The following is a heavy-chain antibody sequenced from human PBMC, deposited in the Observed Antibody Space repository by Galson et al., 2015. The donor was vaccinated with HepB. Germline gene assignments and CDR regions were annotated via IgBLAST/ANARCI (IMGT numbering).Heavy chain of an antibody. CDR3: TKWNWNYEDY. CDR2: IKSTTHGGTT. D-gene: IGHD1-7*01. J-gene: IGHJ4*02. CDR1: GYTCTNAW. Sequence: SLILSCAASGYTCTNAWMTGVRQAPGKGQKAVVRIKSTTHGGTTDYSAPVKGTFTMSRDNSENTLYLQMNSLKTEDTAVYYCTKWNWNYEDYWGQGTLVTVSS. V-gene: IGHV3-15*01.